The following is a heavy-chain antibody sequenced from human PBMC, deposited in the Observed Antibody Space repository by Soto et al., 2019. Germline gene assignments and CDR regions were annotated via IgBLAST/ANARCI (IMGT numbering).Heavy chain of an antibody. J-gene: IGHJ4*02. D-gene: IGHD1-1*01. V-gene: IGHV1-18*01. Sequence: QVHLVQSGAEVKKPGASVKVSCKGSGYGFTTYGITWVRQAPGQGLEWMAWISAHNGNTNYAQKLQSRVTGTRDTYTSTAYIELSSLRSDDTAVYYCARGRYGDYWGQGALVTVSS. CDR1: GYGFTTYG. CDR3: ARGRYGDY. CDR2: ISAHNGNT.